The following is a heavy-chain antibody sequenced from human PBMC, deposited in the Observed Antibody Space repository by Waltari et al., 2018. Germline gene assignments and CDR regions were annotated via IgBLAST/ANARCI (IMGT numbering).Heavy chain of an antibody. V-gene: IGHV3-33*01. D-gene: IGHD4-4*01. CDR2: IWYDGSNK. J-gene: IGHJ4*02. CDR3: ASVNDYSNGY. Sequence: QVQLVESGGGVVQPGRSLRLSCAASGFTFSSYGMPWVRQAPGKGLEWVAVIWYDGSNKYYADSVKGRFTISRDNSKNTLYLQMNSLRAEDTAVYYCASVNDYSNGYWGQGTLVTVSS. CDR1: GFTFSSYG.